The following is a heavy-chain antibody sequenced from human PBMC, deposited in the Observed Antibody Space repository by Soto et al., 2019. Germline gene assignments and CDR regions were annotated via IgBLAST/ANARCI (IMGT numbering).Heavy chain of an antibody. Sequence: WWSLRLSCPASVFTFSSYAMHWWRQAPGKGLEWVAVISYDGSNKYYADSVKGRFTISRDNSKNTLYLQMNSLRAEDTAVYYCARDYNLDYGDYVGDFDYWGQGTLVTVSS. CDR3: ARDYNLDYGDYVGDFDY. J-gene: IGHJ4*02. CDR2: ISYDGSNK. D-gene: IGHD4-17*01. CDR1: VFTFSSYA. V-gene: IGHV3-30-3*01.